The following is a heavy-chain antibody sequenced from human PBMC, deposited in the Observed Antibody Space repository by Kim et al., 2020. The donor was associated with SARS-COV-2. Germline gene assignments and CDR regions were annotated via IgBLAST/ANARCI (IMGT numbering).Heavy chain of an antibody. V-gene: IGHV3-11*04. J-gene: IGHJ5*02. Sequence: AASVKGRFTISRDNAKNSLYLQMNSLRAEDTAVYYCAREYPLTNYDWFDPWGQGTLVTVSS. D-gene: IGHD1-7*01. CDR3: AREYPLTNYDWFDP.